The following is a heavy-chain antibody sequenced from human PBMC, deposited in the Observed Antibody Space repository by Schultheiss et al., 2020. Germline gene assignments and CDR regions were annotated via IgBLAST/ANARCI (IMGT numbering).Heavy chain of an antibody. CDR2: INSDGSST. Sequence: GGSLRLSCAASGFTFSSYWMHWVRQAPGKGLVWVSRINSDGSSTSYADSVKGRFTISRDNAKNTLYLQMNSLRAEDTAVYYCARVDFWSGYDYWGQGTLVIVSS. D-gene: IGHD3-3*01. J-gene: IGHJ4*02. CDR3: ARVDFWSGYDY. CDR1: GFTFSSYW. V-gene: IGHV3-74*01.